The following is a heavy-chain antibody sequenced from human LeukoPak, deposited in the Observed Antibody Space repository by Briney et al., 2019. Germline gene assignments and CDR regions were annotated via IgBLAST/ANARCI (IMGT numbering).Heavy chain of an antibody. Sequence: GRSLRLSCVASGFTFTRNCMHWVRQAPGKGLEWVAAIPHDGSNALYADSEKGRFTISRDDSKNTQYLQMNSLRIEDSAMYYCATGSDFYYASWGQGIMVTVSS. CDR3: ATGSDFYYAS. CDR1: GFTFTRNC. J-gene: IGHJ5*02. CDR2: IPHDGSNA. V-gene: IGHV3-30*03. D-gene: IGHD3-3*01.